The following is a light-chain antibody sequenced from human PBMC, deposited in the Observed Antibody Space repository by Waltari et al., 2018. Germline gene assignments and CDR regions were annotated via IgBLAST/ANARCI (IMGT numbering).Light chain of an antibody. CDR2: QEN. V-gene: IGLV3-1*01. CDR3: QSWDSDLT. Sequence: SYEVTQPPSVSVSPGQTATISCSGDNLGGKYVCWFQHKPGQAPVLIIYQENKRPSGIPVRFTASNSGNTATLTISGAQAVDEADYYCQSWDSDLTFGGGTKLTVL. J-gene: IGLJ2*01. CDR1: NLGGKY.